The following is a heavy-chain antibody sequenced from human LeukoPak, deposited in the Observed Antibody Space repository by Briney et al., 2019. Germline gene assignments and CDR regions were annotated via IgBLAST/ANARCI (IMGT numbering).Heavy chain of an antibody. CDR3: ARAPYSSGLRWFDP. J-gene: IGHJ5*02. CDR2: ISSSGSTI. CDR1: GFTFSDYY. Sequence: PGGSLRLSCAASGFTFSDYYMSWIRQAPGKGLGWVSYISSSGSTIYYADSVKGRFTISRDNAKNSLYLQMNSLRAEDTAVYYCARAPYSSGLRWFDPWGQGTLVTVSS. V-gene: IGHV3-11*01. D-gene: IGHD3-22*01.